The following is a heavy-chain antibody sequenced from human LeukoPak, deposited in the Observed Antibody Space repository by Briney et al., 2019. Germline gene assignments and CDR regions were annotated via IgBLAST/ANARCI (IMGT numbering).Heavy chain of an antibody. CDR1: GGSISSYY. D-gene: IGHD5-12*01. J-gene: IGHJ4*02. CDR2: IYYSGST. Sequence: PSGTLSLTCTVPGGSISSYYWSWIPQPPGKGLEWIGYIYYSGSTNYNPSLKSRVTISVDTSKSQFSLKLSSVTAADTAVYYCARLGGYGYFDYWGQGTLVTVSS. CDR3: ARLGGYGYFDY. V-gene: IGHV4-59*01.